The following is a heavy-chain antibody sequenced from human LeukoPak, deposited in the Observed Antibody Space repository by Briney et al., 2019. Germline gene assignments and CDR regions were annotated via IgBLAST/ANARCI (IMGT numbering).Heavy chain of an antibody. CDR1: GFTFSSYE. J-gene: IGHJ5*02. V-gene: IGHV3-48*03. CDR2: ISSAGTTK. Sequence: GGSLRLSCAASGFTFSSYEMNWVRQAPGKGLEWISYISSAGTTKIYADSVKGRFTISRDNAKNSLYLQMNSLRAEDTAVYYCPRDYWFDPWGHGTLVTVSS. CDR3: PRDYWFDP.